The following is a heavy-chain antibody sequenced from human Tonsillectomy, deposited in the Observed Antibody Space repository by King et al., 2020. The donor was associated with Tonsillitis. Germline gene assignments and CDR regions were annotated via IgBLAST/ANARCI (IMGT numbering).Heavy chain of an antibody. Sequence: VQLVESGGGVVQPGRSLRLSCAASGFTFSSYAMHWVRRAPGKGLDWVAVISFDGSDGYYADSVKGRFTISRDNSKDTVYLQMSSLRAEDTAVYYCARAPCQGGGTFFDYWGQGTLVTVSS. J-gene: IGHJ4*02. CDR3: ARAPCQGGGTFFDY. D-gene: IGHD3-16*01. V-gene: IGHV3-30*15. CDR2: ISFDGSDG. CDR1: GFTFSSYA.